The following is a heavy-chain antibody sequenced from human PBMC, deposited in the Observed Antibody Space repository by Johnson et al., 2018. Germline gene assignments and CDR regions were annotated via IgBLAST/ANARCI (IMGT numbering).Heavy chain of an antibody. D-gene: IGHD4-17*01. J-gene: IGHJ1*01. CDR1: GVSINSVKYY. CDR2: IYYTGST. CDR3: AHYRGDYAEYFQN. V-gene: IGHV4-30-4*01. Sequence: QVQLQESGPGLVQPSQTLSLTCTVSGVSINSVKYYWSWLRQTPGKGLEWIGYIYYTGSTYYNPSLQSRVSISLNPSENQVSLQMASATSADTAGYYCAHYRGDYAEYFQNWGQGTLVAVSS.